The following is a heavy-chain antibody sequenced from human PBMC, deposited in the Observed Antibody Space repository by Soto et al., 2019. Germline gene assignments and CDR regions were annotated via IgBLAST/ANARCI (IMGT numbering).Heavy chain of an antibody. D-gene: IGHD3-22*01. V-gene: IGHV3-11*01. CDR2: SSNGGIAR. CDR1: GITFSDYY. J-gene: IGHJ5*02. Sequence: QVQLVESGGGLVKPGGSLKLSCAASGITFSDYYMSWIRQAPGRGLEWVSCSSNGGIARYYADSVKGRFTISRDNAKNSLYLQMNSLRAEDTAVYYCASSKAYSNGNGYYYVSAWGQGTLVTVSS. CDR3: ASSKAYSNGNGYYYVSA.